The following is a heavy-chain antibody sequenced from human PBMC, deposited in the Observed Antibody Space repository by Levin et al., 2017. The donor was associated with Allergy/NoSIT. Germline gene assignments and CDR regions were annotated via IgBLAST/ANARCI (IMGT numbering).Heavy chain of an antibody. CDR2: IKPDGSET. J-gene: IGHJ4*02. V-gene: IGHV3-7*04. CDR1: GLTLSNNW. Sequence: GESLKISCAASGLTLSNNWMSWVRQAPGKGLEWVANIKPDGSETYYVDSVKGRFTISRDNAKNSLYLQMNSLRADDTAVYYCARDEYAVPGGDYWGQGVLVTVSS. CDR3: ARDEYAVPGGDY. D-gene: IGHD2-8*02.